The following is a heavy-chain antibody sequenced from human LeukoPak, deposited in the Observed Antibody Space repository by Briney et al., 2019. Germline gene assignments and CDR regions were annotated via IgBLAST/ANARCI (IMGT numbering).Heavy chain of an antibody. Sequence: PGGSLRLSCTGSGFLLGDYAMTWFRQAPGKGLEWVGAIRAEAHGGTTQYAASVRARFTISRDDSENITYLQMNSLQTEDTGVYYCTRWLGGNSPLWGQGILVTASS. CDR1: GFLLGDYA. V-gene: IGHV3-49*03. CDR2: IRAEAHGGTT. D-gene: IGHD4-23*01. J-gene: IGHJ4*02. CDR3: TRWLGGNSPL.